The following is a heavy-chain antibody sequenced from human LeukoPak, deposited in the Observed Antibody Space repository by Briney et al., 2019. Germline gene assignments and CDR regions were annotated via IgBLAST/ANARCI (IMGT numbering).Heavy chain of an antibody. CDR3: ARVSDYVVRYFDY. J-gene: IGHJ4*02. Sequence: GSLRLSRAAPGFTFSRYLKTWVRQAPGKGPEGVANIKQDGSEKYYVDSVKGRFTISRDNAKNSLYLQMNSLRAEDTAVYYCARVSDYVVRYFDYWGQGTLVTVSS. V-gene: IGHV3-7*01. D-gene: IGHD3-10*02. CDR2: IKQDGSEK. CDR1: GFTFSRYL.